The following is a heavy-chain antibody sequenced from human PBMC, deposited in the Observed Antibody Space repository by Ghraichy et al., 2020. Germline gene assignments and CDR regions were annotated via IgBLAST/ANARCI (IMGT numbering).Heavy chain of an antibody. J-gene: IGHJ6*02. D-gene: IGHD3-3*01. CDR1: GFTFSSYW. CDR3: ARENYDFWSGYGMDV. CDR2: IKQDGSEK. Sequence: GESLNISCAASGFTFSSYWMSWVRQAPGKGLEWVANIKQDGSEKYYVDSVKGRFTISRDNAKNSLYLQMNSLRAEDTAVYYCARENYDFWSGYGMDVWGQGTTVTVSS. V-gene: IGHV3-7*03.